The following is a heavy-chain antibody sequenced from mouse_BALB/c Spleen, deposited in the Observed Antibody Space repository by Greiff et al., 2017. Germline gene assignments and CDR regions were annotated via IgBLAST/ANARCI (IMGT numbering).Heavy chain of an antibody. CDR2: IYPGNGDT. CDR1: GYTFTSYN. CDR3: ARGQNWYFDV. Sequence: LQQSGAELVKPGASVKMSCKASGYTFTSYNMHWVKQTPGQGLEWIGAIYPGNGDTSYNQKFKGKATLTADKSSSTAYMQLSSLTSEDSAVYYCARGQNWYFDVWGAGTTVTVSS. V-gene: IGHV1-12*01. J-gene: IGHJ1*01.